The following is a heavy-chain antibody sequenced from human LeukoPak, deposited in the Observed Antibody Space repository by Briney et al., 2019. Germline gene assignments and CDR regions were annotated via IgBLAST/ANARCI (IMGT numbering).Heavy chain of an antibody. J-gene: IGHJ4*02. CDR3: ATNPQWLVPYFDY. D-gene: IGHD6-19*01. V-gene: IGHV4-39*01. CDR1: GGSISSSSYY. Sequence: SETLSLTCTVSGGSISSSSYYWGWIRQPPGKGLEWIGSIYYSGSTYYNPSLKSRVTISVDTSKNQFSLKLSSVTAADTAVYYCATNPQWLVPYFDYWGQGTLVTVSS. CDR2: IYYSGST.